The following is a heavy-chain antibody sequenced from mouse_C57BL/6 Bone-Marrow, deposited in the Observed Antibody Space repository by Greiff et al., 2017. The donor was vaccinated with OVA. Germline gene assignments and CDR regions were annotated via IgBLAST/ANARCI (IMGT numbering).Heavy chain of an antibody. Sequence: VKLMESGAELARPGASVKLSCKASGYTFTSYGISWVKQRTGQGLEWIGEIYPRSGNTYYNEKFKGKATLTADKSSSTAYMELRSLTSEDSAVYFCARGDRYREDYWGQGTTLTVSS. CDR3: ARGDRYREDY. J-gene: IGHJ2*01. CDR2: IYPRSGNT. CDR1: GYTFTSYG. V-gene: IGHV1-81*01. D-gene: IGHD3-3*01.